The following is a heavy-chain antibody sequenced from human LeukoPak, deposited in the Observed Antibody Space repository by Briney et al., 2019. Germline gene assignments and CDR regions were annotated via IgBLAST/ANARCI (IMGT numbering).Heavy chain of an antibody. CDR2: INHSGST. Sequence: SETLSLTCAVYGGSFSGYYWSWIRQPPGKGLEWIGEINHSGSTNYNPSLKSRVTISVDTSKNQFSLKLSSVTAADTAVYYCASTTRIAAAGTSGSNMYWFDPWGQGTLVTVSS. CDR3: ASTTRIAAAGTSGSNMYWFDP. D-gene: IGHD6-13*01. CDR1: GGSFSGYY. V-gene: IGHV4-34*01. J-gene: IGHJ5*02.